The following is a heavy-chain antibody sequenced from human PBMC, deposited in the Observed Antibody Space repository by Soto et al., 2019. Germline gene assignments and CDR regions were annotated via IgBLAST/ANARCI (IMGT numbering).Heavy chain of an antibody. CDR1: GGTFSSYA. V-gene: IGHV1-69*01. J-gene: IGHJ5*02. CDR2: IIPIFGTA. CDR3: ATARYCSSTSCYSWFDP. D-gene: IGHD2-2*01. Sequence: QVQLVQSGAEVKKPGSSVKVSCKASGGTFSSYAISWVRQAPGQGLEWMGGIIPIFGTANYAQKFQGRVTITADESTSTAYMELSSLRSEDTAVYYCATARYCSSTSCYSWFDPWGQGTLVTVSS.